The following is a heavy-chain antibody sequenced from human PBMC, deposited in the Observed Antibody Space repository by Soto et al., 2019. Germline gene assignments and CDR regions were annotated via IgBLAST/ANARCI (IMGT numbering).Heavy chain of an antibody. CDR2: INPKSGGT. D-gene: IGHD1-26*01. Sequence: QVQLVQSGAEVKTPGASVNVSCKASGYTFTVYYMHWVRQAPGQGLEWMGWINPKSGGTMYPQKFQGRVIMNWDTSISTANTALTMLRSDDTAVYYCARDLAKGGGSAGFDYWGQGTLVTVSS. V-gene: IGHV1-2*02. J-gene: IGHJ4*02. CDR1: GYTFTVYY. CDR3: ARDLAKGGGSAGFDY.